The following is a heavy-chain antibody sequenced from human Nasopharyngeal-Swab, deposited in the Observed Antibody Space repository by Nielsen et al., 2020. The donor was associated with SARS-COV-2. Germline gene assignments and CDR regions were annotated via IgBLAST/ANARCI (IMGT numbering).Heavy chain of an antibody. CDR1: GFFFSRSA. V-gene: IGHV3-23*01. D-gene: IGHD1-14*01. J-gene: IGHJ4*02. CDR3: ATWMTGHFDH. CDR2: VDFDGVRT. Sequence: GGSLRLSCSVSGFFFSRSAMHWVRQAPGKGLEWVSTVDFDGVRTHYADSVKGRFLVSRDNSKNTAYLQMYNLAVEDAAVYYCATWMTGHFDHWGQGTLV.